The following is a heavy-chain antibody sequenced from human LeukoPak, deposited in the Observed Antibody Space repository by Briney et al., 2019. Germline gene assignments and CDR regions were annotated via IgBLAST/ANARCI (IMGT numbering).Heavy chain of an antibody. Sequence: ASVKVSCKASGYTFTTYGISWVRQAPGQGLEWMGWSSAYNGDTKYAQKLQGRVTMTTDTSTSTAYMELRSLRSDDTAVYYCARDRRVAHDLDYWGQGTLVTVSS. J-gene: IGHJ4*02. V-gene: IGHV1-18*01. CDR1: GYTFTTYG. CDR2: SSAYNGDT. CDR3: ARDRRVAHDLDY. D-gene: IGHD2-21*01.